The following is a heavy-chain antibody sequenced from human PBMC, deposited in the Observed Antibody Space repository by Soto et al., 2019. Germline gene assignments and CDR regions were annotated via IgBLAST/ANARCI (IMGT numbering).Heavy chain of an antibody. CDR3: ARARGRGAPSEDY. CDR1: GGSFSSYS. D-gene: IGHD1-26*01. Sequence: QVQLVQSGAEVKKPGSSVKVSCKASGGSFSSYSISWVRQAPGQGLEWMGGITPIFGTAHYAQKFQGRVTITADESTSAAYMDLSSLRSEDTAVYYCARARGRGAPSEDYWGQGTLVTVS. CDR2: ITPIFGTA. J-gene: IGHJ4*02. V-gene: IGHV1-69*01.